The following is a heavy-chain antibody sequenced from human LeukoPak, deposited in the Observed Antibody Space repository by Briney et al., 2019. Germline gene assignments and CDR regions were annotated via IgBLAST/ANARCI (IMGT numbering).Heavy chain of an antibody. J-gene: IGHJ4*02. CDR2: ISGSGGDT. CDR3: AKDQGYCSSTSCYADY. D-gene: IGHD2-2*01. V-gene: IGHV3-23*01. Sequence: GGSLRLSCAASGFTVSSNYMSWVRQAPGRGLAWVSAISGSGGDTYYADSVKGRFTISRDNSKNTLYLQMNSLRAEDTAVYYCAKDQGYCSSTSCYADYWGQGTLVTVSS. CDR1: GFTVSSNY.